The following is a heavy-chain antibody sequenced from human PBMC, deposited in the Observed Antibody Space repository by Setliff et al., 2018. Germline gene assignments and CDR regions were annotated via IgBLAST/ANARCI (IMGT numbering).Heavy chain of an antibody. Sequence: SETLSLTCAVSGGSISDNNWWSWVRQPPGKGLEWIGEIYHSGSANYNPSLKSQVTISVDTSKNQFSLKLSSVTAADTAVYYCARRYNFWSGYFDYWGQGTLVTVSS. CDR2: IYHSGSA. CDR3: ARRYNFWSGYFDY. D-gene: IGHD3-3*01. CDR1: GGSISDNNW. J-gene: IGHJ4*02. V-gene: IGHV4-4*02.